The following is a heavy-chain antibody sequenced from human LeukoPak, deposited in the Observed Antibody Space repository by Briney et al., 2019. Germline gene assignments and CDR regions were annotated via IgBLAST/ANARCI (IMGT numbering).Heavy chain of an antibody. J-gene: IGHJ5*02. CDR3: ARGPRGGAYGGWFDP. Sequence: PSETLSLTCAVYGGSFSGYYWSWIRQPPGKGLEWIGYIFYSGSTNYNPSLKSRVTISVDTSKNQFSLKLSLLTAADTAVYFCARGPRGGAYGGWFDPWGQGTLVTVSS. V-gene: IGHV4-59*01. CDR2: IFYSGST. CDR1: GGSFSGYY. D-gene: IGHD2-21*01.